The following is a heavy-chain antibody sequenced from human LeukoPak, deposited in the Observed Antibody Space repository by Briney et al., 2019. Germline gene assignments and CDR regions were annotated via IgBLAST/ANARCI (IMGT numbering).Heavy chain of an antibody. CDR2: IYSGGST. V-gene: IGHV3-66*01. Sequence: GGSLRLSCAVSGFTVTSDHMSWVRQAPGKGLEWVSVIYSGGSTNYADSVKGRFTISRDNSKNTLYLQMNSLRAEDTAVYYCAKITMIVVVNSRSDYWGQGTLVTVSS. D-gene: IGHD3-22*01. J-gene: IGHJ4*02. CDR1: GFTVTSDH. CDR3: AKITMIVVVNSRSDY.